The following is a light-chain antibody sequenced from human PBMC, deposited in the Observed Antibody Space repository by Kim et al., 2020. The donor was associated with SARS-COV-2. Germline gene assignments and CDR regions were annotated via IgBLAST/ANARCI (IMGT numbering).Light chain of an antibody. Sequence: GQSSPSACTETSSYIGSFTNYAWFQHHPGKAPKLRIYEVRERPSGISNRFSGSTSGNTASLTISGLQAEDEADYYCSSYTTANTRVFGTGTKVTVL. V-gene: IGLV2-14*01. CDR3: SSYTTANTRV. CDR2: EVR. CDR1: SSYIGSFTN. J-gene: IGLJ1*01.